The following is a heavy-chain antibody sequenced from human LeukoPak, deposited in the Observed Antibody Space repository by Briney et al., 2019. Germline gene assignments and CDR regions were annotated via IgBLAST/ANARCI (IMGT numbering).Heavy chain of an antibody. J-gene: IGHJ4*02. CDR2: IYSSGGT. V-gene: IGHV3-66*01. D-gene: IGHD1-14*01. CDR3: ATQQGGNPAY. Sequence: GGSLRLSCAASEFTVSTNYINWVRQAPGKGLERVSVIYSSGGTYYIDSVKGRFTISRDISKNMLYLQVNSLRAEDTAVYYCATQQGGNPAYWGQGTLVTVSP. CDR1: EFTVSTNY.